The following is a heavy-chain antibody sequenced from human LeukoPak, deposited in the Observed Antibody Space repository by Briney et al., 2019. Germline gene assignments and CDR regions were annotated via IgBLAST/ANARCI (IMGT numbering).Heavy chain of an antibody. Sequence: GGSLTLSCAASGFTFSTYGMSWARQPPGKGLDWVSGTRGSGGSTYYADSVKGRFTISRDNSENTLYLQMNRLRAEDTARYYCAKDRQQLANLDYWGQGTLVTVSS. V-gene: IGHV3-23*01. CDR3: AKDRQQLANLDY. J-gene: IGHJ4*02. D-gene: IGHD6-13*01. CDR1: GFTFSTYG. CDR2: TRGSGGST.